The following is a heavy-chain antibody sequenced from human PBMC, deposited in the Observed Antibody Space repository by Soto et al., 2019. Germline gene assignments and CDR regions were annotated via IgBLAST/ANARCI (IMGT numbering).Heavy chain of an antibody. Sequence: PGGSLRLSCAASGFTFSSYDMSWVRQAPGKGLEWVSAISGSGGSTYYADSVKGRFTISRDNSKNTLYLQMNSLRAEDTAVYYCAKLTQQQLFRWFDPWGQGTLVTVSS. V-gene: IGHV3-23*01. J-gene: IGHJ5*02. D-gene: IGHD6-13*01. CDR3: AKLTQQQLFRWFDP. CDR2: ISGSGGST. CDR1: GFTFSSYD.